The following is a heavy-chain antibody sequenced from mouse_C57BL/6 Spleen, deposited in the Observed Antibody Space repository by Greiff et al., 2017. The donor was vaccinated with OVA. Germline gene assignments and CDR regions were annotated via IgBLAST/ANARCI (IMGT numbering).Heavy chain of an antibody. V-gene: IGHV2-9-1*01. Sequence: VNLVESGPGLVAPSQSLSITCTVSGFSLTSYAISWVRQPPGKGLEWLGVIWTGGGTNYNSALKSRLSISKDNSKSQVFLKMNSLQTDDTARYYCARNYGSSYELWYFDVWGTGTTVTVSS. CDR1: GFSLTSYA. CDR3: ARNYGSSYELWYFDV. CDR2: IWTGGGT. J-gene: IGHJ1*03. D-gene: IGHD1-1*01.